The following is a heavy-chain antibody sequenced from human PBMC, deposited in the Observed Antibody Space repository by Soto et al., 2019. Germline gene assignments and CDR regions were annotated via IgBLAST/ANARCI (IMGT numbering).Heavy chain of an antibody. CDR1: GYTFTSYY. V-gene: IGHV1-46*01. CDR2: INPSGGST. CDR3: ARKRVPADFCIPSNGMGF. Sequence: ASVKVSCKASGYTFTSYYMHWVRQAPGQGLEWMGIINPSGGSTSYAQKFQGRVTMTRDTSTSTVYMELSSLRSEETAVYCCARKRVPADFCIPSNGMGFLGQGTT. D-gene: IGHD2-2*01. J-gene: IGHJ6*02.